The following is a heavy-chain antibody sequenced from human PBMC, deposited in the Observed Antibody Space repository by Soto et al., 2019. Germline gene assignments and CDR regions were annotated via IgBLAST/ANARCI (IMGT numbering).Heavy chain of an antibody. V-gene: IGHV1-18*01. D-gene: IGHD2-2*01. CDR2: ISAYNGNT. CDR3: ARAGYCISTSCRPPNWFDP. Sequence: QVQLVQCGAEVKKPGASVKVSCMASSYTFTSCGISWVRQAHGQGIEWMGWISAYNGNTNYAQKLQGRVTMTTDTSTSTAYMELRSLRSDDTAVYYCARAGYCISTSCRPPNWFDPWGQGTLVTVSS. J-gene: IGHJ5*02. CDR1: SYTFTSCG.